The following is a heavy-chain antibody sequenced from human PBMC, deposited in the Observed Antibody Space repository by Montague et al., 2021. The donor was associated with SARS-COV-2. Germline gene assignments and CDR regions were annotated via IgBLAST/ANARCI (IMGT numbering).Heavy chain of an antibody. D-gene: IGHD3-10*01. CDR1: GFSLTTAGVG. Sequence: VKPTQTLTLTCSFSGFSLTTAGVGVGWIRQPPGKALEWLALIYWDNDDRYRPSLKSRLTITKDTSKNQVVLTMTNMDPEDTATYYCAHRTHTPGIRGSGWFDPGGQGILVTVSS. CDR3: AHRTHTPGIRGSGWFDP. J-gene: IGHJ5*02. CDR2: IYWDNDD. V-gene: IGHV2-5*02.